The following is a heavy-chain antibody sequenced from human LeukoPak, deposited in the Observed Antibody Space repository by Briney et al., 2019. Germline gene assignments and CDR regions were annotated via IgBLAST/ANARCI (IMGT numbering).Heavy chain of an antibody. CDR1: GLSFSNYA. D-gene: IGHD1-1*01. Sequence: GGSLRLSCAASGLSFSNYALTWVRQAPGKGLEWVSAISAIGDNTPYADSVKGRFTISRDNSKNTVYLQMNSLRAEDTAVYYCAKDWTRGAYYYGMDVWGQGTTVTVSS. CDR3: AKDWTRGAYYYGMDV. V-gene: IGHV3-23*01. J-gene: IGHJ6*02. CDR2: ISAIGDNT.